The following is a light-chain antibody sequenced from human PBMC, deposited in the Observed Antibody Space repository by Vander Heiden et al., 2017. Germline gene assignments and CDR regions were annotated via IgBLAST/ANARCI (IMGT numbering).Light chain of an antibody. Sequence: EIVLTQSPGTLSLSPGERATLSCRASQSVSSSYLAWYQQKPGQAPRLLIYGASSRATGIPDRFRGSGSGTDFTLTISILEPEDFAVYYCQQYGSSPRTFGQGTKLEIK. J-gene: IGKJ2*01. CDR1: QSVSSSY. V-gene: IGKV3-20*01. CDR2: GAS. CDR3: QQYGSSPRT.